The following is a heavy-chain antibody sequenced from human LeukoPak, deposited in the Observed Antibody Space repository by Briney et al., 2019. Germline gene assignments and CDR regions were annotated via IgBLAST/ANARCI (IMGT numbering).Heavy chain of an antibody. D-gene: IGHD2-15*01. Sequence: ASVKVSCKASGYTFSDYYIHWVRQAPGQGLEWMGWITPNSGGTKYAQRFQGRVTMTRDTSISTAYMDLSSLGSDDTAIFYCVRKSATRRTSEFDYWGQGTPVTDSS. J-gene: IGHJ4*02. CDR1: GYTFSDYY. V-gene: IGHV1-2*02. CDR3: VRKSATRRTSEFDY. CDR2: ITPNSGGT.